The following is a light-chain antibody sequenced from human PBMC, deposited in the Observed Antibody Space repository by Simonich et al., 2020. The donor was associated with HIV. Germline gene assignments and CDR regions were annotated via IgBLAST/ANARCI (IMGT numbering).Light chain of an antibody. Sequence: QSALTQPRSVSGSPGQSVTISCTGTSSDVGASNYVSWYQQHPDKAPTVMIYDVRKRPSGVPVRFSGSKSGNTASLTVSGLQAEDEADYYCSSYAGSNNLVFGGGTKLTVL. CDR2: DVR. J-gene: IGLJ2*01. CDR1: SSDVGASNY. CDR3: SSYAGSNNLV. V-gene: IGLV2-11*01.